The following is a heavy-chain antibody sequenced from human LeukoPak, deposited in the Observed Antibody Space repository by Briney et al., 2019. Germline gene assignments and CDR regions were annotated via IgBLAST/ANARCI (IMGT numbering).Heavy chain of an antibody. CDR1: GFTSSSYA. Sequence: GGSLRLSCAASGFTSSSYAMHWVRQAPGKGLEWVAVISYDGSNKYYADSVKGRFTISRDNSKNTLYLQMNSLRAEDTAVYYCARGMAGTILNAFDIWGQGTMVTVSS. V-gene: IGHV3-30*04. CDR3: ARGMAGTILNAFDI. CDR2: ISYDGSNK. J-gene: IGHJ3*02. D-gene: IGHD6-19*01.